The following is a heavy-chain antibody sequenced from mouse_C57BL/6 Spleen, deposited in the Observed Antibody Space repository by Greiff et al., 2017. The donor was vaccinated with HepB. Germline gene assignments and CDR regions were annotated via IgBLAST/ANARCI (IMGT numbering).Heavy chain of an antibody. V-gene: IGHV1-15*01. Sequence: QVQLQQSGAELVRPGASVTLSCKASGYTFTDYEMHWVKQTPVHGLEWIGAIDPETGGTAYNQKFKGKAILTADKSSSTAYMEPRSLTSEDSAVYYCTRSTVVAWDYWGQGTTLTVSS. CDR1: GYTFTDYE. CDR2: IDPETGGT. CDR3: TRSTVVAWDY. J-gene: IGHJ2*01. D-gene: IGHD1-1*01.